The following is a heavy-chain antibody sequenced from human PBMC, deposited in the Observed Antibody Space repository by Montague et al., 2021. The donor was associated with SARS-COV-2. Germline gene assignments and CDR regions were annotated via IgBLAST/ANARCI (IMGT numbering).Heavy chain of an antibody. V-gene: IGHV4-4*02. J-gene: IGHJ4*02. Sequence: SETLSLTCAVSGGSISSGNWWSWVRQPPGKGLEWIGEIYHNGSTNYNPSLKSRVTIPLDKSKNQFSPNLSSATAADTAVYYCARFFSSWTDWGQGTLVTVSS. D-gene: IGHD6-13*01. CDR2: IYHNGST. CDR3: ARFFSSWTD. CDR1: GGSISSGNW.